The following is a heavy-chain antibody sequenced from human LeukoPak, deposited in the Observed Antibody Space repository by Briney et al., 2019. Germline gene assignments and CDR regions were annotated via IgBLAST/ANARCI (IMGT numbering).Heavy chain of an antibody. CDR3: AKDHSDPYYFDY. Sequence: GGSLRLSCAATGFTFSSYAMSWVRQAPGKGLEWVSAISGSGGSTYYADSVRGRFTISRDNSKNTLYLQMNSLRAEDTAVYYCAKDHSDPYYFDYWGQGTLVTVSS. V-gene: IGHV3-23*01. CDR2: ISGSGGST. CDR1: GFTFSSYA. J-gene: IGHJ4*02. D-gene: IGHD2-21*02.